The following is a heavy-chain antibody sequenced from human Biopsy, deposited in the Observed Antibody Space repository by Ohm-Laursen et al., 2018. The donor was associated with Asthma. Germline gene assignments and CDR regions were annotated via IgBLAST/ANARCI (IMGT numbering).Heavy chain of an antibody. Sequence: ASVKVSCKISGYTFNSAGITWVRQAPGQGLEWMGWISVYNGNTRVAQKLQDRVTMITDTSTSTAYMELRSLRSDDTAVYFCARAVDYSHYYGIDVWGQGTTVTVS. CDR1: GYTFNSAG. CDR2: ISVYNGNT. V-gene: IGHV1-18*01. D-gene: IGHD3-10*01. CDR3: ARAVDYSHYYGIDV. J-gene: IGHJ6*02.